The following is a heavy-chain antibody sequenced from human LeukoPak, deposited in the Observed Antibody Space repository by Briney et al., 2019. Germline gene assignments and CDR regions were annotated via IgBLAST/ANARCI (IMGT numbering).Heavy chain of an antibody. D-gene: IGHD6-6*01. CDR3: ARKGKKQLGY. V-gene: IGHV4-34*01. Sequence: SETLSLTCAVYGGSFSGYYWSWIRQPPGKGLEWIWEINHSGSTNYNPSLKSRVTISVDTSKNQFSLKLSSVTAADTAVYYCARKGKKQLGYWGQGTLVTVSS. J-gene: IGHJ4*02. CDR1: GGSFSGYY. CDR2: INHSGST.